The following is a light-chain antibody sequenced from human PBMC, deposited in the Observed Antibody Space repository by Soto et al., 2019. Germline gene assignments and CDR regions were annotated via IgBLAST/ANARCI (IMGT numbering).Light chain of an antibody. Sequence: IVVTTSPSTLFLSSRERGTLSCRASQRFGSSNLAWYQQKPGQAPRLLIYGASSRATGIPDRFSGSGSGTDFTLTISRLEPEDFAVYYCQQYGSSPWTFGQGTKVDI. J-gene: IGKJ1*01. CDR1: QRFGSSN. CDR3: QQYGSSPWT. CDR2: GAS. V-gene: IGKV3-20*01.